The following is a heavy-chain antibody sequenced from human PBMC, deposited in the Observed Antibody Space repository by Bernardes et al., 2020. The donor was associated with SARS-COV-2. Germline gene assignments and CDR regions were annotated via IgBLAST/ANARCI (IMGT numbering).Heavy chain of an antibody. V-gene: IGHV1-2*02. J-gene: IGHJ6*02. CDR1: GYTFNDFY. CDR2: INPKSGDT. D-gene: IGHD2-21*02. Sequence: ASVKVSCQASGYTFNDFYMHWVRQAPGQGLEWMGWINPKSGDTLFAQKFQGRITITRDSSRGTAVLELNRLKSDDTGIYYCARERVGVTYSYYFGLDVWGQGTPVTVSS. CDR3: ARERVGVTYSYYFGLDV.